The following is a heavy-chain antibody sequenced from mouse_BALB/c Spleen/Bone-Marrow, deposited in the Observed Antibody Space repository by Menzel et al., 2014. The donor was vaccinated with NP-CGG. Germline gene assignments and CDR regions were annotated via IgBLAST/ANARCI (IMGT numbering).Heavy chain of an antibody. CDR1: GFTFSSYA. J-gene: IGHJ2*01. CDR2: ISSGGST. Sequence: EVHLVESGGGLVKPGGSLKLSCAASGFTFSSYAMSWVRRTPEKRLEWVASISSGGSTYYPDSVKGRFTISRDNARNILYLQMSSLRSEDTAMYYCARGGFRGLDYWGQGTTLTVSS. V-gene: IGHV5-6-5*01. CDR3: ARGGFRGLDY.